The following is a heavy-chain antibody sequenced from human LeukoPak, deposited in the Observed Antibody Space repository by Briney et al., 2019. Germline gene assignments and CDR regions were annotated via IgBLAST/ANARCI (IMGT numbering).Heavy chain of an antibody. V-gene: IGHV3-21*04. CDR1: GFTFSSYS. J-gene: IGHJ4*02. CDR3: AKDDAWLQYNV. CDR2: ISSSSSYI. Sequence: GGPLRLSCAASGFTFSSYSMNGVGQAPGKWLEWVSFISSSSSYIYYADSVKGRFTVSRDNSKNTLYLQINSLRDEDTAVYYCAKDDAWLQYNVWGQGTLVTVSS. D-gene: IGHD5-24*01.